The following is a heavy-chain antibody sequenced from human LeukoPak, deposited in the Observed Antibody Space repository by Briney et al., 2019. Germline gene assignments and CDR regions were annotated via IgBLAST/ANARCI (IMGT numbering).Heavy chain of an antibody. J-gene: IGHJ5*02. CDR1: GYTFTNYD. Sequence: ASVKVSCKGSGYTFTNYDINWVRQATGQGLEWMGWMNPNSGYTGFAQKFQGRVSMTRNTSISTAYMELSSLRSEDTAVYYCARGWYGELWGLDPWGQGTLVTVSS. CDR3: ARGWYGELWGLDP. V-gene: IGHV1-8*01. D-gene: IGHD3-10*01. CDR2: MNPNSGYT.